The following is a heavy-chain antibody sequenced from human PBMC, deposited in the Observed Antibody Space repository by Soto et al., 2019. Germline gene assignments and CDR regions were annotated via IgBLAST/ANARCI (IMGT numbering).Heavy chain of an antibody. V-gene: IGHV4-4*07. J-gene: IGHJ2*01. D-gene: IGHD2-21*01. CDR1: GASISGFY. Sequence: SSETLSLTXTVSGASISGFYWSWIRKSAGKGLEWIGRIYSSGSTNYNPSLESRVTMSVDTSKNHLSLKLNSVTAADTAVYYCARGLSILNYWYFDVWGRGALVTVS. CDR3: ARGLSILNYWYFDV. CDR2: IYSSGST.